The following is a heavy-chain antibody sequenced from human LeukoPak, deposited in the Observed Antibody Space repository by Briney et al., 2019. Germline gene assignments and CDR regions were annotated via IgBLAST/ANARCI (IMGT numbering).Heavy chain of an antibody. V-gene: IGHV3-30*02. CDR3: AKEYNHGYGY. J-gene: IGHJ4*02. CDR1: GFSFRDSG. Sequence: GGSLRLSCAASGFSFRDSGMHWVRQAPGKGLEWVAFIRYEGSTKSYADSVKGRFTVSRDNSKNTLYLQMNSLRPEDTAVYYCAKEYNHGYGYWGQGALVTVST. CDR2: IRYEGSTK. D-gene: IGHD1-14*01.